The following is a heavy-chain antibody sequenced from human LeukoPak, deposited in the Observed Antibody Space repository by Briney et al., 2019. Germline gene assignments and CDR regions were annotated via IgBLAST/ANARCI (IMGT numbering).Heavy chain of an antibody. J-gene: IGHJ3*02. CDR3: AKEGLVAGTFPPADAFDI. Sequence: PGGSLRLSCAASGFIFSSYGMHWVRQAPGKGLEWVAVISYDGSNKYYADSVKGRFTISRDNSKNTLYLQMNSLRAEDTAVYYCAKEGLVAGTFPPADAFDIWGQGTMVTVSS. D-gene: IGHD6-19*01. CDR1: GFIFSSYG. CDR2: ISYDGSNK. V-gene: IGHV3-30*18.